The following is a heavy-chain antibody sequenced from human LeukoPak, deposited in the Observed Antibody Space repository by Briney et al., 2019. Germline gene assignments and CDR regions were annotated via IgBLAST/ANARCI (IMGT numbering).Heavy chain of an antibody. V-gene: IGHV3-30-3*02. CDR2: ISFDGNVK. D-gene: IGHD2-21*02. CDR3: AKRERPCGGDGSSPYYFDY. CDR1: GFTFSSYA. Sequence: GGSLRLSCAASGFTFSSYAMHWVRQAPGKGLDWVTVISFDGNVKVYADSVKGRFTISRDNSENMLYLQMNSLRASDTAVYYCAKRERPCGGDGSSPYYFDYWGQGTLVTASS. J-gene: IGHJ4*02.